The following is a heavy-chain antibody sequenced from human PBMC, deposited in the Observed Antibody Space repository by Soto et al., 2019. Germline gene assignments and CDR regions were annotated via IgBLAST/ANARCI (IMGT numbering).Heavy chain of an antibody. J-gene: IGHJ4*02. V-gene: IGHV1-3*01. Sequence: GASVKVSCKASGYTFTSYAMHWVRQAPGQRLEWMGWINAGNGNTKYSQKFQGRVTITRDTSASTAYMELSSLRSEDTAVYYCARAVLLWFGELFHWGQGTLVTVSS. CDR3: ARAVLLWFGELFH. D-gene: IGHD3-10*01. CDR2: INAGNGNT. CDR1: GYTFTSYA.